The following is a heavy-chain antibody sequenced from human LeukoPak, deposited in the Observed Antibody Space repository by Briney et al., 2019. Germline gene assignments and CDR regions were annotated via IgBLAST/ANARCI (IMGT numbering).Heavy chain of an antibody. CDR1: GGSISGYY. CDR3: ARWWSCGGDCYLLDS. J-gene: IGHJ4*02. CDR2: VLYSGSN. V-gene: IGHV4-59*01. Sequence: SETLSLTCTVSGGSISGYYWSWIRQPPAKGLEWIGHVLYSGSNTYDPSLKGRVTISVDTSKNQFSLKLSSVTAADTAVYYCARWWSCGGDCYLLDSWGQGTLVTVSS. D-gene: IGHD2-21*02.